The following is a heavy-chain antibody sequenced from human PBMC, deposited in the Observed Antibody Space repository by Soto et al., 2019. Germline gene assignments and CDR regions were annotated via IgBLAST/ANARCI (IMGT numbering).Heavy chain of an antibody. V-gene: IGHV3-7*03. CDR2: INQDGSEI. D-gene: IGHD2-21*02. CDR1: GFTLSSFW. Sequence: EVQLVESGGGLVQPGGSLRLSCAASGFTLSSFWMNWVRQAPGKGLEWVANINQDGSEIYYVDSVKGRFTISRDNAKNSLYLQMISLQTGDTAIYYCTRRQYGDYPGLDYYYGMDVWGQGTTVTVSS. J-gene: IGHJ6*02. CDR3: TRRQYGDYPGLDYYYGMDV.